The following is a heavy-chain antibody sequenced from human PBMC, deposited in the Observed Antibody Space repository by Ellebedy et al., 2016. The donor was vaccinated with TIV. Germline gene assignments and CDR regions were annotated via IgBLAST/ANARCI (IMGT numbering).Heavy chain of an antibody. V-gene: IGHV3-74*01. CDR2: INSDGSST. D-gene: IGHD3-22*01. J-gene: IGHJ6*02. CDR1: GFTFSSYW. Sequence: GESLKISCAASGFTFSSYWMHWVRQAPGKGLVWVLLINSDGSSTSYADSVKGRFTISRDNAKNTLYLQMNSLRAEDTAVYYCASNYYDSSGYYYYYGMDVWGQGTTVTVSS. CDR3: ASNYYDSSGYYYYYGMDV.